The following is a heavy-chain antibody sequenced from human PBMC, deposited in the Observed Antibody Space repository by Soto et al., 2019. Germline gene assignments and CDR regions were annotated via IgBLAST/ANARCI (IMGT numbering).Heavy chain of an antibody. CDR1: GFTFSRHL. D-gene: IGHD6-25*01. Sequence: GGSLRLSCAASGFTFSRHLMHWVRQTPGKGPVWVSRINDDGSSTKYADSVKGRFTIARDNAKNTVFLQMSSLRAEDTAVYYCAREVIAATGTIRWFDPWGQGTLVTVSS. CDR2: INDDGSST. J-gene: IGHJ5*02. CDR3: AREVIAATGTIRWFDP. V-gene: IGHV3-74*03.